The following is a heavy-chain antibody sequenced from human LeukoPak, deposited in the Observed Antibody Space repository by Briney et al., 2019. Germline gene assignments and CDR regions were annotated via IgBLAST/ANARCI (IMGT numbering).Heavy chain of an antibody. D-gene: IGHD4-17*01. Sequence: SETLSLTCAVSGASISSSNWWNWVRQPPGKGLEWIGEIYQSGSTNYNPPLKSRVTISVDKSKNYFSLELRSVTAADTAVYYCARELGHGDPRTSYFDYWGQGTLVTVSS. CDR2: IYQSGST. V-gene: IGHV4-4*02. J-gene: IGHJ4*02. CDR3: ARELGHGDPRTSYFDY. CDR1: GASISSSNW.